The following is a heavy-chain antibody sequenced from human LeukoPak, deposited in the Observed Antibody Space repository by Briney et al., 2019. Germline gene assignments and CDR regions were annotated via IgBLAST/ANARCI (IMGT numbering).Heavy chain of an antibody. CDR3: AKSPYYDSSGDAFEI. Sequence: GGSLRLSCAASGFTFSSYAMSWVRQAPGKGLEWVSAISGSGGSTYYADSVKGRFTISRDNSKNTLYLQMNSLRAEDTAVYFCAKSPYYDSSGDAFEIWGQGTLVTVSS. J-gene: IGHJ3*02. D-gene: IGHD3-22*01. CDR1: GFTFSSYA. CDR2: ISGSGGST. V-gene: IGHV3-23*01.